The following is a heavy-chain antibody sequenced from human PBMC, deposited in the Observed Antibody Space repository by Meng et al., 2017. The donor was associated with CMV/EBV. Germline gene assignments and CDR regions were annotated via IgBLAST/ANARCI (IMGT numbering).Heavy chain of an antibody. CDR2: IKSKTDGGTT. V-gene: IGHV3-15*01. CDR3: TTGHYYYGMDV. CDR1: GFTFSNAW. J-gene: IGHJ6*02. Sequence: GESLKISCAASGFTFSNAWMSWVRQAPGKGLEWVGRIKSKTDGGTTDYAAPVKGGFTISRDDSKNTLYLQMNSLKTEDTAVYYCTTGHYYYGMDVWGQGTTVTVSS.